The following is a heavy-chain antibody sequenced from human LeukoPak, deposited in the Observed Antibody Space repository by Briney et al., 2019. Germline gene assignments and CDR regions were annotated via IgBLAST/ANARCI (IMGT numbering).Heavy chain of an antibody. Sequence: GGSLRLSCAASGFTFSSYSMNWVRQAPGKGLEWVSSISSSSSYIYYADSVKGRFTISRDNSKNTLYLQMNSLRAEDTAVYYCAKDWWLYSGSYPDLYFDYWGQGTLVTVSS. J-gene: IGHJ4*02. CDR2: ISSSSSYI. CDR1: GFTFSSYS. D-gene: IGHD1-26*01. CDR3: AKDWWLYSGSYPDLYFDY. V-gene: IGHV3-21*01.